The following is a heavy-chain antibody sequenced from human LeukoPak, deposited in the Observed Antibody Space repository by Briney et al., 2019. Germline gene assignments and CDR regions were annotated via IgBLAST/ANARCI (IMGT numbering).Heavy chain of an antibody. D-gene: IGHD2-15*01. CDR1: GYRFSSYW. CDR3: ARQEYCSGGSCYTWFDP. V-gene: IGHV5-51*01. CDR2: IYPGDSDI. Sequence: GESLKISCKDSGYRFSSYWIAWVRQKPGKGLEYIGIIYPGDSDIRYSPSFQGLVTISADKSISTAYLQWSSLKASDTAMYYCARQEYCSGGSCYTWFDPWGQGTLVTVSS. J-gene: IGHJ5*02.